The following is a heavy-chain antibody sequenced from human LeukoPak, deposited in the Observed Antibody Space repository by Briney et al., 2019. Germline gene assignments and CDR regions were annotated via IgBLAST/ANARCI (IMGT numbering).Heavy chain of an antibody. CDR3: VRGTKAYCSFTSCYPYSY. D-gene: IGHD2-2*01. CDR2: MNANNGNG. V-gene: IGHV1-8*01. Sequence: GASGKLSCKASGYTFTSYDINRVRRATGQGLGWMGWMNANNGNGGYAQKFQGRVTMTRDSSISTAYLELSSLRSEDTAVYYCVRGTKAYCSFTSCYPYSYWGQGTLVTVSS. CDR1: GYTFTSYD. J-gene: IGHJ4*02.